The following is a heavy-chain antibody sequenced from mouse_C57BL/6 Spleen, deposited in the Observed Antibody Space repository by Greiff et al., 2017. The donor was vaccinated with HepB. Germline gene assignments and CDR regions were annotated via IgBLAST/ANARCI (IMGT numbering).Heavy chain of an antibody. V-gene: IGHV1-82*01. Sequence: VQLQQSGPELVKPGASVKISCKASGYSFSSSWMNWVKQRPGKGLEWIGRIYPGDGDTNYNGKFKGKATLTADKSSSTAYMQLSSLTSEDSAVYFCARTYGSSYDWFAYWGQGTLVTVSA. CDR1: GYSFSSSW. D-gene: IGHD1-1*01. CDR3: ARTYGSSYDWFAY. CDR2: IYPGDGDT. J-gene: IGHJ3*01.